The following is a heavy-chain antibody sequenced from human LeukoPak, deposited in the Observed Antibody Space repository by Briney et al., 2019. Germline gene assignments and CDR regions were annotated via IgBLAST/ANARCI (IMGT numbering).Heavy chain of an antibody. CDR2: IYYSGST. V-gene: IGHV4-59*01. Sequence: SETLSLTCTGSGGSISRYYMSWIRQPPGKGLEGIGYIYYSGSTKYNPSLKSRVTISVDTSKNQFSLKLRSVTAADTAVYYCARVRSDILTGDLEEHHYFDYWGQGTLVTVSS. CDR1: GGSISRYY. J-gene: IGHJ4*02. CDR3: ARVRSDILTGDLEEHHYFDY. D-gene: IGHD3-9*01.